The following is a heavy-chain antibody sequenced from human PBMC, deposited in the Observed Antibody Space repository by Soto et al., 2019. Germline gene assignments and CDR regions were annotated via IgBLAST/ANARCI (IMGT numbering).Heavy chain of an antibody. CDR3: ARASKYYDSSGYYKQDAFDI. V-gene: IGHV4-30-2*01. CDR2: IYHSGST. CDR1: GGSISSGGYS. Sequence: QLQLQESGSGLVKPSQTLSLTCAVSGGSISSGGYSWSWIRQPPGKGLEWIGYIYHSGSTYYNPSLKSRVTIAVDRSKNQFSLKLSSVTAADTAVYYCARASKYYDSSGYYKQDAFDIWGQGTMVTVSS. J-gene: IGHJ3*02. D-gene: IGHD3-22*01.